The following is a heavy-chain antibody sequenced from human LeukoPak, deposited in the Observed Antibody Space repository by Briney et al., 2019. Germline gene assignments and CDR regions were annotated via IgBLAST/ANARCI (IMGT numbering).Heavy chain of an antibody. Sequence: SETLSLTCTVSGGSISSSSYYWGWIRQPPGKGLEWIGSIYYSGSTYYNPSLKSRVTISVDTSKNQFSLKLSSVTAADTAVYYCARGDYWEATKLDYWGQGTLVTVSS. CDR2: IYYSGST. J-gene: IGHJ4*02. CDR3: ARGDYWEATKLDY. D-gene: IGHD5-12*01. V-gene: IGHV4-39*07. CDR1: GGSISSSSYY.